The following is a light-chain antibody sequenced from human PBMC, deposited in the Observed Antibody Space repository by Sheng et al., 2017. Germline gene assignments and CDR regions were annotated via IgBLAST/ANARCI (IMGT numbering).Light chain of an antibody. V-gene: IGKV3-20*01. CDR3: EHCGTPEWT. CDR1: QSVSSSS. CDR2: AAS. J-gene: IGKJ1*01. Sequence: IVLTQSPGTLSLSPGERATLSCRASQSVSSSSLAWYQQKPGQAPRLLIYAASTRATGVPVRFSGSGSGTDFTLTISRLEPEDSAVYYCEHCGTPEWTFGQGTKVEIK.